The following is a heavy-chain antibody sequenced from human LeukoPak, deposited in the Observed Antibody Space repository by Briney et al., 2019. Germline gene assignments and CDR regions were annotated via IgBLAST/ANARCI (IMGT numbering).Heavy chain of an antibody. CDR1: GYTFTSYG. Sequence: ASVKVSCKASGYTFTSYGISWVRQAPGQGLEWMGWISAYNGNTNYAQKLQCRATMTTDTSTSTAYMELKSLRSDDTAVYYCARDGAVGGYWYFDLWGRGTLVTVSS. D-gene: IGHD3-16*01. J-gene: IGHJ2*01. CDR2: ISAYNGNT. CDR3: ARDGAVGGYWYFDL. V-gene: IGHV1-18*01.